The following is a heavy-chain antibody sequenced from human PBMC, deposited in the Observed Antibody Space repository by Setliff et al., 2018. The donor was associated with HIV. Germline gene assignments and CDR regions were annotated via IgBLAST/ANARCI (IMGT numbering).Heavy chain of an antibody. CDR1: TESLTRYD. J-gene: IGHJ5*02. CDR2: IDDSGSI. V-gene: IGHV4-34*01. CDR3: ARVKSVKTTLVRLWPRFDL. Sequence: ETLSLTCAVYTESLTRYDWAWIRQSPEKGLEWIGEIDDSGSIIYNPSLQSRVTMSVDTSKNQFSLKVRSLTAADTGLYYCARVKSVKTTLVRLWPRFDLWGQGTQVTVSS. D-gene: IGHD3-10*01.